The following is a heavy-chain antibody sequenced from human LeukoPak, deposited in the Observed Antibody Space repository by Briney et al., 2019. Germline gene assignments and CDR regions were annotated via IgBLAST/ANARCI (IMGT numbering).Heavy chain of an antibody. CDR2: IYYSGST. V-gene: IGHV4-61*05. CDR3: ARAVEYSSSSPVPWFDP. J-gene: IGHJ5*02. Sequence: PSETLSLTCTVSGGSISSSSYYWGWIRQPPGKGLEWIGYIYYSGSTNYNPSLKSRVTISVDTSKNQFSLKLSSVTAADTAVYYCARAVEYSSSSPVPWFDPWGQGTLVTVSS. D-gene: IGHD6-6*01. CDR1: GGSISSSSYY.